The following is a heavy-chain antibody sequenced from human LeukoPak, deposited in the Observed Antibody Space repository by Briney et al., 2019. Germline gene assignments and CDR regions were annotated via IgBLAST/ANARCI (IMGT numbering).Heavy chain of an antibody. CDR2: ISAYNGNT. CDR1: GYTFTSYG. J-gene: IGHJ5*02. CDR3: ARLVSAVRGVIRGWFDP. D-gene: IGHD3-10*01. Sequence: ASVKVSCKASGYTFTSYGISWVRQAPGQGLEWMGWISAYNGNTNYAQKLQGRVTMTTDTSTSTAYMELRSLRSDDTAVYYCARLVSAVRGVIRGWFDPWGQGTLVTVSS. V-gene: IGHV1-18*01.